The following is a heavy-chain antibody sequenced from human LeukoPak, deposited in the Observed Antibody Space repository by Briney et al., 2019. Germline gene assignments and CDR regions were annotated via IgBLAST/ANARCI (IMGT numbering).Heavy chain of an antibody. CDR2: IYPGGSDT. Sequence: GESLKISCKGSGYSFTSYWIGWVRQMPGKGLEWMGIIYPGGSDTRYSPSFQGQVTISADKSISTAYLQWSSLKASDTAMYYCARQVYYDSSGYQNDYWGQGTLVTVSS. J-gene: IGHJ4*02. CDR1: GYSFTSYW. V-gene: IGHV5-51*01. CDR3: ARQVYYDSSGYQNDY. D-gene: IGHD3-22*01.